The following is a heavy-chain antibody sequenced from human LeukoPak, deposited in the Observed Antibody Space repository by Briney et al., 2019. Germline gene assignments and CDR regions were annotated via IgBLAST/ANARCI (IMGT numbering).Heavy chain of an antibody. CDR3: ASIEGSGDYRDYFDY. CDR2: ICSSSRYI. CDR1: GFTFSSYS. D-gene: IGHD3-22*01. V-gene: IGHV3-21*01. Sequence: GGSLRLSCAVSGFTFSSYSMNWVRQAPGKGPEWVSYICSSSRYIYYADSVKGRFTISRDNAKNSLYLQMNSLRAEDTAVYYCASIEGSGDYRDYFDYWGQGTLVTVSS. J-gene: IGHJ4*02.